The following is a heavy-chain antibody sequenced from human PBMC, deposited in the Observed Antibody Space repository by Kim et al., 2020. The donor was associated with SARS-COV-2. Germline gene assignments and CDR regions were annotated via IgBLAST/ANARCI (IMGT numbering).Heavy chain of an antibody. D-gene: IGHD3-3*01. CDR2: IYYSGST. J-gene: IGHJ4*02. Sequence: SETLSLTCTVSGGSISSYYWSWIRQPPGKGLEWIGYIYYSGSTNYNPSLKSRVTISVDTSKNQFSLKLSSVTAADTAVYYCARQYGDFWSGYYSAFDYWGQGTLVTVSS. CDR1: GGSISSYY. V-gene: IGHV4-59*08. CDR3: ARQYGDFWSGYYSAFDY.